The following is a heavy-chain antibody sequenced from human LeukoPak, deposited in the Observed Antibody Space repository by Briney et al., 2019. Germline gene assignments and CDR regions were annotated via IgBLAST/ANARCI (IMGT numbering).Heavy chain of an antibody. D-gene: IGHD3-16*01. J-gene: IGHJ6*03. CDR2: IYTSGST. CDR3: AIVGGGGYYYYYMDV. CDR1: GGSISSYY. V-gene: IGHV4-4*07. Sequence: SETLSLTCTVSGGSISSYYWSWIRQPAGKGLEGIGRIYTSGSTNYNPSLKSRVTMSVDTSKNQFSLKLSSVTAADTAVYYCAIVGGGGYYYYYMDVWGKGTTVTVSS.